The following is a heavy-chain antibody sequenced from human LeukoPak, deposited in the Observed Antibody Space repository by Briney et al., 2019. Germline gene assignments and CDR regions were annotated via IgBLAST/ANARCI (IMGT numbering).Heavy chain of an antibody. J-gene: IGHJ4*02. V-gene: IGHV4-59*12. CDR3: ARNRDGYNSFDY. D-gene: IGHD5-24*01. Sequence: SETLSLTCTVSGGSISHYYWSWIRQPPGKGLEWIAYIYYSGSSYYNPSLRSRVTISVDTSKNHFSLNLSSVTAADTAVYYCARNRDGYNSFDYWGQGTLVTVSS. CDR1: GGSISHYY. CDR2: IYYSGSS.